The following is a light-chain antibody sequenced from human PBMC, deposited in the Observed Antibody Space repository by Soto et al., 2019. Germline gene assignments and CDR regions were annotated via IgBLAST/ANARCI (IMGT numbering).Light chain of an antibody. J-gene: IGLJ3*02. V-gene: IGLV2-14*01. Sequence: QSALTQPASVSGSPGQSIIISCTGTSSDVGGYKYVSWYQKHPGKAPRLIIYEVRNRPSGVSNRFSGSKSGNTASLTISGLQAEDESDYYCSSYTSRNTLVFGGGTKADRP. CDR1: SSDVGGYKY. CDR2: EVR. CDR3: SSYTSRNTLV.